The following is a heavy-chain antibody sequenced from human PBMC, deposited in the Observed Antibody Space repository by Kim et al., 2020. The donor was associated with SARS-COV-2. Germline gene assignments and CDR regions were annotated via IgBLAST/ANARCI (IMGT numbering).Heavy chain of an antibody. V-gene: IGHV3-21*01. CDR3: ARGPTVVTSGNNPDY. CDR2: ISSSSSYI. J-gene: IGHJ4*02. D-gene: IGHD4-17*01. Sequence: GGSLRLSCAASGFTFSSYSMNWVRQAPGKGLEWVSSISSSSSYIYYADSVKGRFTISRDNAKNSLYLQMNTLRAEDTAVYYCARGPTVVTSGNNPDYWGQGTLVTVSS. CDR1: GFTFSSYS.